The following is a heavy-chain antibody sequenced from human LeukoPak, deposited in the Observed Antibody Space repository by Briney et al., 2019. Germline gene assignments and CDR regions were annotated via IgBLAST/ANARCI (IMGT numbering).Heavy chain of an antibody. Sequence: GGSLRLSCAASGFTVSSYGMTWVRQAPGKGLERVSAFSATDGSAQYAESVKGRFTISRDNSKNSLYLQMNSLRDEDTAVYYCAKARIASAGTGAFDVWGQGTMVTVSS. D-gene: IGHD6-13*01. CDR2: FSATDGSA. CDR3: AKARIASAGTGAFDV. CDR1: GFTVSSYG. V-gene: IGHV3-23*01. J-gene: IGHJ3*01.